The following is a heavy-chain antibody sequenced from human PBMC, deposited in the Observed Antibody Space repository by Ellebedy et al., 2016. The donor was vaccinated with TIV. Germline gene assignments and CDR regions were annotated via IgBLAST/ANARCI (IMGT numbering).Heavy chain of an antibody. J-gene: IGHJ6*02. CDR2: IYPGDSDT. Sequence: KVSCKGSGYSFTSYWISWVRQMPGKGLEWMGIIYPGDSDTRYSPSFQGQVTISADKSISTAYLQWSSLKASDTAMYYCARHPPDSYGTYYYYGMDVWGQGTTVTVSS. CDR3: ARHPPDSYGTYYYYGMDV. CDR1: GYSFTSYW. D-gene: IGHD5-18*01. V-gene: IGHV5-51*01.